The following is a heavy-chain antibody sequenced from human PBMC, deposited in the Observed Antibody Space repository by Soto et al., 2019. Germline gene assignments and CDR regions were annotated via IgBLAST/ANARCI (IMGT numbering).Heavy chain of an antibody. D-gene: IGHD1-26*01. J-gene: IGHJ4*02. CDR2: IIPILGIA. Sequence: QVQLVQSGAEVKKPGSSVKVSCKASGGTFSSYTISWVRQAPGQGLEWMGRIIPILGIANYAQKFQGRVTITADKSTSTAYMELSSLRSEDTAVYYCARDLPTHSGSYSAVWGQGTLVTVSS. V-gene: IGHV1-69*08. CDR3: ARDLPTHSGSYSAV. CDR1: GGTFSSYT.